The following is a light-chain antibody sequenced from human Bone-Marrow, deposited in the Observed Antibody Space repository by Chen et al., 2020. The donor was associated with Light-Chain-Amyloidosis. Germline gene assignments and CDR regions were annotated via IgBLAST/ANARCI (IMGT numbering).Light chain of an antibody. J-gene: IGLJ2*01. CDR3: SSYTSSSTLVV. CDR1: SSDVGGYNY. V-gene: IGLV2-14*03. Sequence: QSALTQPASVSGSPGQAITISCTGTSSDVGGYNYVPWYQQHPGNAPKLMIYDVSNRPSGVSNRFSGSKSGNTASLTISGLQAEDEADYYCSSYTSSSTLVVFGGGTKLTVL. CDR2: DVS.